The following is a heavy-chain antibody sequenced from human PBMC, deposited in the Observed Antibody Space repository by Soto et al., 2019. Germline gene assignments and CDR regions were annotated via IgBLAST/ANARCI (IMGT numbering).Heavy chain of an antibody. D-gene: IGHD3-3*01. CDR2: IKSKTDGGTT. J-gene: IGHJ6*02. V-gene: IGHV3-15*07. Sequence: GGSLRLSCAASGFTFSNAWMNWVRQAPGKGLEWVGRIKSKTDGGTTDYAAPVKGRFTISRDDSKNTLYLQMNSLKTEDTAVYYCTTPYYDFWSGYGMDVWGQGTTVTVSS. CDR1: GFTFSNAW. CDR3: TTPYYDFWSGYGMDV.